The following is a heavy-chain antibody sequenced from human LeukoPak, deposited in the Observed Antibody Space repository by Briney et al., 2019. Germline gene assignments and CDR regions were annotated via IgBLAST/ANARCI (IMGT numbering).Heavy chain of an antibody. CDR2: IYYSGST. D-gene: IGHD1-1*01. J-gene: IGHJ4*02. CDR1: GGSISSSSYY. Sequence: SETLSLTCTVSGGSISSSSYYWGWIRQPPGKGLEWIGSIYYSGSTYYNPSLKSRVTISVDTSKNQFSLKLSSVTAADTAVYYCAGTRVGDYWGQGTLVTVSS. V-gene: IGHV4-39*01. CDR3: AGTRVGDY.